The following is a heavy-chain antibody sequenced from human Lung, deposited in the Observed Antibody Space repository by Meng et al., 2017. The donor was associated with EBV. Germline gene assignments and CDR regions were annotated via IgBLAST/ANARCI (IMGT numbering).Heavy chain of an antibody. D-gene: IGHD5-18*01. Sequence: QLLLQDSRPGLVKPSETLSPTCSVSGDFISSRHYWAWIRQPPGKGLELIGHIYYSGSTSYNPSLKSRVTISVDTSNNQFSLKLSSVTAADTAMYYCARVGWRQWSFDLWGRGTLVTVSS. V-gene: IGHV4-30-4*08. CDR3: ARVGWRQWSFDL. CDR2: IYYSGST. J-gene: IGHJ2*01. CDR1: GDFISSRHY.